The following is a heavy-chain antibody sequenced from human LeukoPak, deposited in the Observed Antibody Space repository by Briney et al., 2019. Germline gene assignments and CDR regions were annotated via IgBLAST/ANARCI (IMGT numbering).Heavy chain of an antibody. V-gene: IGHV3-15*01. Sequence: NTGGSLRLSCAASGLSFSNAWMSWVRQAPGKGLEWVGRIKSKTDGGTIDYAAPVKGRFTISRDDSKNTLNLQMNSLKNEDTAVYYCTAYTEFFPFWGQGTLVTVSS. CDR2: IKSKTDGGTI. J-gene: IGHJ4*02. D-gene: IGHD1-1*01. CDR1: GLSFSNAW. CDR3: TAYTEFFPF.